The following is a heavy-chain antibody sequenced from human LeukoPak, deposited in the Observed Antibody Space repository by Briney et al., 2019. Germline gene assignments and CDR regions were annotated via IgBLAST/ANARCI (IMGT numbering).Heavy chain of an antibody. CDR2: IHDDGNSI. CDR1: GFTFSSYW. CDR3: ARGFGDSRVHYYYGMDV. Sequence: QAGGSLRLSCAASGFTFSSYWMHWVRQAPGKGPVWVSRIHDDGNSITYADSVKGRFTISRDNAKNTLYLQMNSLRAEDTAVYFCARGFGDSRVHYYYGMDVWGQGTTVTVPS. D-gene: IGHD4-17*01. V-gene: IGHV3-74*03. J-gene: IGHJ6*02.